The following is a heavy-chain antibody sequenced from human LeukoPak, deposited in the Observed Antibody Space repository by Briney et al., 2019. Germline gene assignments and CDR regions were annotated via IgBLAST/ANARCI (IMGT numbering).Heavy chain of an antibody. J-gene: IGHJ4*02. CDR2: INHSGST. CDR3: ARGSVVRL. D-gene: IGHD4-23*01. CDR1: GGSFSGYY. V-gene: IGHV4-34*01. Sequence: SETLSLTCAVYGGSFSGYYWSWIRQPPGKGLEWIGEINHSGSTNYNPSLKSRVTISVDTSKNQFSLKLSSVTAADTAVYYCARGSVVRLWGQGTLVTVSS.